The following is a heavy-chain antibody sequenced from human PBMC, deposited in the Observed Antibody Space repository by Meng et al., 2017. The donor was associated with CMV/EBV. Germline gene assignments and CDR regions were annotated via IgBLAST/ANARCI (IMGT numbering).Heavy chain of an antibody. J-gene: IGHJ4*02. D-gene: IGHD3-22*01. Sequence: GSLRLSCAVYGGSFSGYYWSWIRQPPGKGLEWIGEINHSGSTNYNPSLKSRVTISVDTSKNQFSLKLSSVTAADTAVYYCARADSSGYDFDYWGQGTLVTVSS. CDR3: ARADSSGYDFDY. V-gene: IGHV4-34*01. CDR2: INHSGST. CDR1: GGSFSGYY.